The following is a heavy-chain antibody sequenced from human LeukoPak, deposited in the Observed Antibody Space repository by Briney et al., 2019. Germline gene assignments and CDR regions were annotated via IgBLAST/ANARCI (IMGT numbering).Heavy chain of an antibody. V-gene: IGHV3-15*01. Sequence: GGSLRLSCAASGFTFSNAWMSWVRQAPGKGLEWVGRIKSKTDGGTTDYAAPVKGRFTISRDDSKNTLYLRINSLKTEDTAVYYCTTHADYYDSSGLDYWGQGTLVTVSS. CDR2: IKSKTDGGTT. CDR1: GFTFSNAW. J-gene: IGHJ4*02. CDR3: TTHADYYDSSGLDY. D-gene: IGHD3-22*01.